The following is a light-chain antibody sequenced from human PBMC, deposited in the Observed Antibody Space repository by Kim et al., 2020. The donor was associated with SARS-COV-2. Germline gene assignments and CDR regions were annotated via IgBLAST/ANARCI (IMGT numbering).Light chain of an antibody. V-gene: IGKV3-20*01. CDR2: GAS. Sequence: SPGERATLACRASQNINSDYLAWYQQKPGQAPRLLINGASSRATAIPDRFSGSGSGTDFSFTSSRLEPEDFAVYYCQQYGSSPYTFGQGTKLEI. CDR1: QNINSDY. J-gene: IGKJ2*01. CDR3: QQYGSSPYT.